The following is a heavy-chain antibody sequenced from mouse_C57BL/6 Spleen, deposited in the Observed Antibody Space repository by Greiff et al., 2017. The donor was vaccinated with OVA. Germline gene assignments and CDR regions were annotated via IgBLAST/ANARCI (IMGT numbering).Heavy chain of an antibody. CDR1: GYSITSDY. Sequence: EVQLQESGPGLVKPSQSLSLSCSATGYSITSDYWNWIRKSPGNKLEYMGYISYSGSTYYNPSHKSRIYITRDTSKNQYYLQLNSVTTENTTTYYGTKSTAQRYFDYWGQGTTLTVSS. CDR2: ISYSGST. CDR3: TKSTAQRYFDY. V-gene: IGHV3-8*01. J-gene: IGHJ2*01. D-gene: IGHD3-2*02.